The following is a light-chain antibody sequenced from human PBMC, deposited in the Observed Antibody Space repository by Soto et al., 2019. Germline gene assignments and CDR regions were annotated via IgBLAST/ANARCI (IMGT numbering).Light chain of an antibody. CDR3: EQYGSSPGS. Sequence: TRGCMASQSVGNNLAWHQQKPGQAPRLLIYGASTRATGFPARFSGSGSGTEFNLALRSLQSEDFALPYCEQYGSSPGSVAQGTRLEIK. J-gene: IGKJ5*01. V-gene: IGKV3D-15*02. CDR2: GAS. CDR1: QSVGNN.